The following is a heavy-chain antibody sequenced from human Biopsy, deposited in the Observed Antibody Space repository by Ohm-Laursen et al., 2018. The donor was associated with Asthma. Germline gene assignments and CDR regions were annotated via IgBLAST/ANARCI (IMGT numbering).Heavy chain of an antibody. V-gene: IGHV3-30*03. Sequence: SLRLSCSASGFTFSSYGMHWVRQAPGKGLEWVAVISYDGSNKYYADSVKGRFTISRDNSKNTLYLQMNSLRAEDTAVYFCTASFAYWGQGSLVTVSS. CDR3: TASFAY. J-gene: IGHJ4*02. D-gene: IGHD5-18*01. CDR1: GFTFSSYG. CDR2: ISYDGSNK.